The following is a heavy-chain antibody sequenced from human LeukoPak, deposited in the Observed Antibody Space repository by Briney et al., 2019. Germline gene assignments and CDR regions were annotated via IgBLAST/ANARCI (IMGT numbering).Heavy chain of an antibody. Sequence: GGSLKLSCAASGFTFSGSAMHWVRQAPGKGLEWVTIISYDGSDTYYTDSVKGRFTISRDNSKNTLYLQMHSLRAEDTAVYYCASARVVEVLATPTALDYWGQGTLVTVSS. J-gene: IGHJ4*02. V-gene: IGHV3-30-3*01. D-gene: IGHD2-15*01. CDR2: ISYDGSDT. CDR1: GFTFSGSA. CDR3: ASARVVEVLATPTALDY.